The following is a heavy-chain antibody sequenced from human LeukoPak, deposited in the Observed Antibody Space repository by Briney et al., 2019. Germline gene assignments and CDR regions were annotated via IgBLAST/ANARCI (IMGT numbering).Heavy chain of an antibody. V-gene: IGHV3-30-3*01. CDR1: GFTFSSYA. CDR3: AKDQRWESPHYLDS. CDR2: ISYDGSNK. Sequence: GGSQRLSCAASGFTFSSYAMHWVRQAPGKGLEWVAVISYDGSNKYYADSVRGRFTISRDNSKNTLYVQMNSLRDEDTAAYYCAKDQRWESPHYLDSWGQGTLITVSS. J-gene: IGHJ4*02. D-gene: IGHD1-26*01.